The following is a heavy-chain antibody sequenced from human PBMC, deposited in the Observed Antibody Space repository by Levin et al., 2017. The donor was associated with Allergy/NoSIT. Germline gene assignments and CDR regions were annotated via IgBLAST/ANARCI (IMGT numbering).Heavy chain of an antibody. CDR3: ARVAGYSYGYYLDY. CDR1: GCSISSGGYS. V-gene: IGHV4-30-2*01. CDR2: IYLSGST. J-gene: IGHJ4*02. Sequence: PSETLSLTCAASGCSISSGGYSWSWIRQPPGKGLVWIGNIYLSGSTNDNPSLKSRVTMSVDRSKNQFSLKLRYVPAADTAVYYCARVAGYSYGYYLDYWGPGTLVTVSS. D-gene: IGHD5-18*01.